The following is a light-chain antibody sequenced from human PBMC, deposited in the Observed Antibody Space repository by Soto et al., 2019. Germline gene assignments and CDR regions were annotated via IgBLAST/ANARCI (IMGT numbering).Light chain of an antibody. CDR1: QSVSSSY. Sequence: EIVLTQSPGTLSLSPGERATLSCRASQSVSSSYLAWYQQKPGQAPRLLIYGATSRATGIPDRFSGSGSGTDFTRTISRLEPEDFAVYYWQQYGSSPITFGQGTRLEIK. CDR2: GAT. V-gene: IGKV3-20*01. J-gene: IGKJ5*01. CDR3: QQYGSSPIT.